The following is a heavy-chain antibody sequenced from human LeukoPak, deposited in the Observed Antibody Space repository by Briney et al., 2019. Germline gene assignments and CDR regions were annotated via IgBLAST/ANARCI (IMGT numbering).Heavy chain of an antibody. V-gene: IGHV1-2*02. CDR2: INPNRGGT. Sequence: ASVKVSCKASGYTFTGYYMHWVRQAPGQGLEWMGWINPNRGGTNYAQKFQGRVTMTRDTSISTAYMELSSLTSEDTALYYCARFSPDENHGDYAFDYWGQGTPVTVSS. CDR1: GYTFTGYY. D-gene: IGHD4-17*01. CDR3: ARFSPDENHGDYAFDY. J-gene: IGHJ4*02.